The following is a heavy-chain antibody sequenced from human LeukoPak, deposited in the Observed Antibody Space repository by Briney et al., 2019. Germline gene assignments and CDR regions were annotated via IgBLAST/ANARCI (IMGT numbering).Heavy chain of an antibody. CDR2: IIPIFGTA. Sequence: SVKVSCKASGGTFSSYAISWVRQAPGQGLEWMGGIIPIFGTANYAQKFQGRVTMTRDMSTSTVYMELSSLRSEDTAVYYCARDRRYSSSWLTPDRPEYFQHWGQGTLVTVSS. J-gene: IGHJ1*01. CDR3: ARDRRYSSSWLTPDRPEYFQH. V-gene: IGHV1-69*05. CDR1: GGTFSSYA. D-gene: IGHD6-13*01.